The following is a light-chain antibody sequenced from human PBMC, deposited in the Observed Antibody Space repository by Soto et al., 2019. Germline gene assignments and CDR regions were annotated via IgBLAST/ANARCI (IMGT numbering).Light chain of an antibody. CDR3: QTWGSGIVV. CDR2: VNSDGSH. CDR1: SGHSNYA. J-gene: IGLJ2*01. Sequence: QPVLTQSPSASASLGASVKLTCTLSSGHSNYAIAWHQQQSEKGPRYLMKVNSDGSHSKGDGIPDRFSGSSSGAERYFTISSLQSEDEAEYYCQTWGSGIVVFGGGTKVTVL. V-gene: IGLV4-69*01.